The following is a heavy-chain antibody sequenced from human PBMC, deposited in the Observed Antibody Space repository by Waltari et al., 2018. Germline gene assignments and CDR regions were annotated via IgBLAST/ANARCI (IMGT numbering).Heavy chain of an antibody. CDR1: GSTFTSYY. CDR3: ARVAGFDSSGYYFDY. Sequence: QVQLVQSGAEVKKPGASVKVSCKTSGSTFTSYYMHWVLRAPGQGLEWMGIIRHSGGSQSYAQKFQGRVTMTRDTSTSTVYMELSSLRSEDTAVYYCARVAGFDSSGYYFDYWGQGTLVTVSS. V-gene: IGHV1-46*01. D-gene: IGHD3-22*01. J-gene: IGHJ4*02. CDR2: IRHSGGSQ.